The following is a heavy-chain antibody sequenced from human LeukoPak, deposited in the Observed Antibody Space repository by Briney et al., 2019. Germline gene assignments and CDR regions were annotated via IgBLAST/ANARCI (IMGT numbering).Heavy chain of an antibody. CDR2: INPNSGGT. D-gene: IGHD6-13*01. CDR1: GYTFTGYY. J-gene: IGHJ6*02. V-gene: IGHV1-2*02. CDR3: ARDLRDGQQLVSEPNRYYYYGMDV. Sequence: GASVKVSCKASGYTFTGYYMHWVRQAPGQGLEWMGWINPNSGGTNYAQKFQGRVTMTRDTSISTAYMELSRLRSDDTAVYYCARDLRDGQQLVSEPNRYYYYGMDVWGQGTTVTVSS.